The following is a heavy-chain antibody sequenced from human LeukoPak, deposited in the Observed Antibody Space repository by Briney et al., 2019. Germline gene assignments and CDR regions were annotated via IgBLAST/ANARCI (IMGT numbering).Heavy chain of an antibody. Sequence: ASVKVSCKASGYTFTGYYMHWVRQAPGQRLEWMGWINPNSGGTNYAQKFQGKVTMTRDTSISTAYMELSRLRSDDTAVYYCARGGFGDPDAFDIWGQRTMVTVSS. CDR3: ARGGFGDPDAFDI. D-gene: IGHD3-10*01. CDR2: INPNSGGT. J-gene: IGHJ3*02. V-gene: IGHV1-2*02. CDR1: GYTFTGYY.